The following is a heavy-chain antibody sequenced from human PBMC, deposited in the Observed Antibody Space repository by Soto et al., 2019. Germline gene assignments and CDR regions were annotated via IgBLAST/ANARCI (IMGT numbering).Heavy chain of an antibody. CDR1: GFTFSSYA. Sequence: QVQLVESGGGVVQPGRSLRLSCAASGFTFSSYAMHWVRQAPGKGLEWVAVISYDGSNKYYADSVKGRFTISRDNSKNTLYLQMNSLRAEDTAVHYCASGTTGTTFDYWGQGTLVTVSS. CDR2: ISYDGSNK. CDR3: ASGTTGTTFDY. D-gene: IGHD1-1*01. J-gene: IGHJ4*02. V-gene: IGHV3-30-3*01.